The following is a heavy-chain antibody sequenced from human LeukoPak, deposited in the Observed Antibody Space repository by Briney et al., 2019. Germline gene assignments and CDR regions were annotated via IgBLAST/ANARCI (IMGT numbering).Heavy chain of an antibody. CDR3: TTDHEREPRLDY. CDR1: GFTFSNAW. D-gene: IGHD1-26*01. CDR2: IKSKTDGGTT. J-gene: IGHJ4*02. Sequence: PGGSLRLSCAASGFTFSNAWMSWVRQAPGKGLEWVGRIKSKTDGGTTDYAAPVKGRFTISRDDSKNTLYLQMNSLKTEDTAVYYCTTDHEREPRLDYWGQGTLVTVSS. V-gene: IGHV3-15*01.